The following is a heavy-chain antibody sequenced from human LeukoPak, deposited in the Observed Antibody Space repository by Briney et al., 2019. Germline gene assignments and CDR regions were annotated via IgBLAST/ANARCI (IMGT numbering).Heavy chain of an antibody. CDR1: GYTFTSYY. Sequence: GASVKVSCKASGYTFTSYYMHWVRQAPGQGLEWMGIINPSGGSTSYAQKFQGRVTMTRDTSTSTVYMELSSLRSEDTAVYYCARDPSVAGPQYYFDYWGQGTLVTVSS. D-gene: IGHD6-19*01. J-gene: IGHJ4*02. CDR3: ARDPSVAGPQYYFDY. V-gene: IGHV1-46*01. CDR2: INPSGGST.